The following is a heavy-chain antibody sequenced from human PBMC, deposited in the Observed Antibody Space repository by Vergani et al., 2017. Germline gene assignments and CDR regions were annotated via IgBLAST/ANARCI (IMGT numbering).Heavy chain of an antibody. CDR2: VLFDGSYE. CDR3: ARDLAYCHEGSCAL. V-gene: IGHV3-30*02. CDR1: GFTFNRYG. Sequence: QVQLVQSGGGVVQPGGSLRLSCVASGFTFNRYGMQWVREAPGKGLEWVAYVLFDGSYEYYADSVKGRFIVSRDNYNDALYLQMNSLRTDDTAVYYCARDLAYCHEGSCALWGQGSVVTVSS. J-gene: IGHJ4*02. D-gene: IGHD2-15*01.